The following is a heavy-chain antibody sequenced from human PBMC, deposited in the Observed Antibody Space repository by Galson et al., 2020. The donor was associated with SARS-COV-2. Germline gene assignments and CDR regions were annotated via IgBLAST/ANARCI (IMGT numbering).Heavy chain of an antibody. V-gene: IGHV2-70*01. Sequence: SGPTLVKPTQTRTLTCTFSGFSLSTSGMCVSWIRQPPGYALEWLALRDWGDEKYYSPHLKPKLTISKDTSKNQVVLTMTNMDPVDTATYYCARMYYDILTGYYAFDDWGQGTLVTVSS. CDR3: ARMYYDILTGYYAFDD. CDR2: RDWGDEK. CDR1: GFSLSTSGMC. J-gene: IGHJ4*02. D-gene: IGHD3-9*01.